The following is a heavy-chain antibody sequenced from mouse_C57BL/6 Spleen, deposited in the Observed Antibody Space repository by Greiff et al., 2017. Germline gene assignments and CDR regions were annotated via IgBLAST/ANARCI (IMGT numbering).Heavy chain of an antibody. D-gene: IGHD2-3*01. J-gene: IGHJ3*01. Sequence: VQLQQSGPGLVKPSQSLSLTCSVTGYSITSGYYWNWIRQFPGNKLEWMGYISYDGSNNYNPSLKNRISITRDTSKNQFFLKLNSVTTEDTATYYCARDDDGYYGYWGQGTLVTVSA. V-gene: IGHV3-6*01. CDR2: ISYDGSN. CDR3: ARDDDGYYGY. CDR1: GYSITSGYY.